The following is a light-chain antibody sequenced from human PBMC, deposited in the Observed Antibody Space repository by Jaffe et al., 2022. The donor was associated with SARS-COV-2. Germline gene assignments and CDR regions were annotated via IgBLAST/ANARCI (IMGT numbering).Light chain of an antibody. CDR3: QSYDNSPNTWV. CDR1: SSNIGAGFD. J-gene: IGLJ3*02. CDR2: GNT. Sequence: QSVLTQPPSLSGAPGQRVTISCTGSSSNIGAGFDVHWYQQLPGSAPKLLIYGNTNRPSGVPDRFSGSKSDTSASLAISGLQTEDEADYYCQSYDNSPNTWVFGGGTKLTVL. V-gene: IGLV1-40*01.